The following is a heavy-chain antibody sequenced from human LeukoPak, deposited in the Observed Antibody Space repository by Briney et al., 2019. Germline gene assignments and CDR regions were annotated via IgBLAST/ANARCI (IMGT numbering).Heavy chain of an antibody. CDR3: ARRHCSSTNCYPLDY. V-gene: IGHV1-18*04. CDR2: ISAYNGNT. Sequence: GASVKVSCKASGYTFTSYGISWVRQAPGQGLEWMGWISAYNGNTNYAQKFQGRVTMTTDTSTSTAYMELRSLRSDDTAVYYCARRHCSSTNCYPLDYWGQGTLVTVSS. D-gene: IGHD2-2*01. CDR1: GYTFTSYG. J-gene: IGHJ4*02.